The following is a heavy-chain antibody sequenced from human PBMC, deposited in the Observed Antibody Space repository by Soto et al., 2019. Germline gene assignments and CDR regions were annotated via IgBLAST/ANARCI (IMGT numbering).Heavy chain of an antibody. D-gene: IGHD3-3*01. CDR3: ARDRDFWSGYGTFDY. CDR1: GFTFSSYA. Sequence: PGGSLRLSCAASGFTFSSYAMHWVRQAPGKGLEWVAVISYDGSNKYYADSVKGRFTISRDNSKNTLYLQMNSLRAEDTAVYYCARDRDFWSGYGTFDYWGQGTLVTVSS. CDR2: ISYDGSNK. J-gene: IGHJ4*02. V-gene: IGHV3-30-3*01.